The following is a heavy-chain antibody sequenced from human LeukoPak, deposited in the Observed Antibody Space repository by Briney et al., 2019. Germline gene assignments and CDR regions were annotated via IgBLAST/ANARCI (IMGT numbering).Heavy chain of an antibody. D-gene: IGHD3-9*01. J-gene: IGHJ4*02. CDR2: ISGSGGST. Sequence: PGGSLRLSCAASGFTFSSYAMSWVRQAPGKGLEWVSAISGSGGSTYYADSVKGRFTISTDNSKNTLYLQMNSLRAEDTAVYYCAKSPPPYDILTGYPPLWGQGTLVTVSS. CDR1: GFTFSSYA. CDR3: AKSPPPYDILTGYPPL. V-gene: IGHV3-23*01.